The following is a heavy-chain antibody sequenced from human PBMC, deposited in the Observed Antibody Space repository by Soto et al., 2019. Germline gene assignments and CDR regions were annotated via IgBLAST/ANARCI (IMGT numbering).Heavy chain of an antibody. V-gene: IGHV3-15*07. J-gene: IGHJ6*02. Sequence: PGGSLRLSCAASGFTFSNAWMNWVRQAPGKGLEWVGRIKSKTDGGTTDYAAPVKGRFTISRDDSKNTLYLQMNSLKTEDTAVYYCTTVGTGYSSSWYYIRDYYYYYGMDVWGQGTTVTVSS. D-gene: IGHD6-13*01. CDR2: IKSKTDGGTT. CDR3: TTVGTGYSSSWYYIRDYYYYYGMDV. CDR1: GFTFSNAW.